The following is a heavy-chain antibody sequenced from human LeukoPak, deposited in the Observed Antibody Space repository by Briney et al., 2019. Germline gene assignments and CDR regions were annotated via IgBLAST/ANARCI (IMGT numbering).Heavy chain of an antibody. J-gene: IGHJ6*03. D-gene: IGHD2-2*02. CDR2: IKQDGSEK. V-gene: IGHV3-7*01. Sequence: GGSLRLSCAASGFTFSSCWMSWVRQAPGKGLEWVANIKQDGSEKYYVDSVKGRFTISRDNAKNSLYLQMNSLRAEDTAVYYCARVWCSSTSCYSTPPDYMDVWGKGTTVTVSS. CDR3: ARVWCSSTSCYSTPPDYMDV. CDR1: GFTFSSCW.